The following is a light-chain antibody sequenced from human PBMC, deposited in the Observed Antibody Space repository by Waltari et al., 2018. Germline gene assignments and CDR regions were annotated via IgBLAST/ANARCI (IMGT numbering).Light chain of an antibody. V-gene: IGLV3-25*03. CDR2: KDT. CDR1: ALPKQY. Sequence: SYDLTQPPSVSVSPGQTARITCSGDALPKQYVSWYQQRPGQAPVMLISKDTERPAGTPERFSGSSSGTTVTLTITGVLAEDEADYYCQSADNTGAWVFGGGTTLTVL. J-gene: IGLJ3*02. CDR3: QSADNTGAWV.